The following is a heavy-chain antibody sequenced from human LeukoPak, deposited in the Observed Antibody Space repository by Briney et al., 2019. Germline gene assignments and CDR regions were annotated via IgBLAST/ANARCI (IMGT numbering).Heavy chain of an antibody. D-gene: IGHD4-17*01. V-gene: IGHV4-38-2*01. CDR3: ARVPPEGYRDYGGFDI. CDR1: GYSISSGYY. Sequence: RSETLPLTCAVSGYSISSGYYWGWIRQPPGKGLEWIGSIYLSGGTYYNPSLKSRVTISVDTSKNQFSLKLSSVTAADTAVYYCARVPPEGYRDYGGFDICGQGTVVTVSS. J-gene: IGHJ3*02. CDR2: IYLSGGT.